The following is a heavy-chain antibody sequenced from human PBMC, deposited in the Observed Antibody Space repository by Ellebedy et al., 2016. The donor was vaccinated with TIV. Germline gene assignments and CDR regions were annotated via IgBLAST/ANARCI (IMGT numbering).Heavy chain of an antibody. J-gene: IGHJ4*02. V-gene: IGHV1-3*01. D-gene: IGHD1-1*01. Sequence: KFQGRVTITRDTSASTAYMELSSLRVDDTAVYYCARGIGNAGYFDYWGQGTQVTVSS. CDR3: ARGIGNAGYFDY.